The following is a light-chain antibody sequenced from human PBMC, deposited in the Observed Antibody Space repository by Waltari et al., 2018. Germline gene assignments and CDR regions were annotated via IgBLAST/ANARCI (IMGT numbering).Light chain of an antibody. J-gene: IGLJ3*02. V-gene: IGLV2-11*01. CDR3: CSYGGSYTWV. CDR1: SNDIGFYKY. CDR2: DVT. Sequence: QSALTQPRSVSGSPGQSVTISCTGTSNDIGFYKYVSWYQQHPGKAPKVLIYDVTKRPSGVPDRFSGSKSGNTASLTISGLQAEDEADYYCCSYGGSYTWVFGGGTWLTVL.